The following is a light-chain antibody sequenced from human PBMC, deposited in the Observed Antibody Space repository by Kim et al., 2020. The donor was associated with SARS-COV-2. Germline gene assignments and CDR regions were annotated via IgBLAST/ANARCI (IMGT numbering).Light chain of an antibody. CDR2: LNSDGSH. CDR1: SGHSSYA. Sequence: QLVLTQSPSASASLGASVKLTCTLSSGHSSYAIAWHQQQPEKGPRYLMKLNSDGSHSKGDGIPDRFSGSSSGAEHYLTISSLQSEDEADYYCQTWGTGVWVFGGGTQLSVL. J-gene: IGLJ3*02. V-gene: IGLV4-69*01. CDR3: QTWGTGVWV.